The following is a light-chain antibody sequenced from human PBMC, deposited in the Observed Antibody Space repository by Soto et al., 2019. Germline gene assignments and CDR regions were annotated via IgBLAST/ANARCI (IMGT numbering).Light chain of an antibody. Sequence: EIVLAQSPGTLSLSPGERATLSCRASHSVSSSFLAWYQQKPGRAPRLLIYGASSRATGIPDRFSGSGSGTDFTLTITRLEPEDFAVYYCQQYGISPPWTFGQGTKVEIK. CDR1: HSVSSSF. V-gene: IGKV3-20*01. CDR3: QQYGISPPWT. J-gene: IGKJ1*01. CDR2: GAS.